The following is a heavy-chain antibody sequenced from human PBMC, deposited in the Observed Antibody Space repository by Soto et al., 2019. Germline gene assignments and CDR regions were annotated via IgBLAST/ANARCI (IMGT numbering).Heavy chain of an antibody. Sequence: GGSLRLSCAASGFTFSSYAMSWVRQAPGKGLEWVSAISGSGGSTYYADSVKGRFTISRDNSKNTLYLQMNSLRAEDTAVYYCAKDIRYFDCLLYPSFDYWGQGTLVTVSS. V-gene: IGHV3-23*01. J-gene: IGHJ4*02. CDR2: ISGSGGST. CDR3: AKDIRYFDCLLYPSFDY. D-gene: IGHD3-9*01. CDR1: GFTFSSYA.